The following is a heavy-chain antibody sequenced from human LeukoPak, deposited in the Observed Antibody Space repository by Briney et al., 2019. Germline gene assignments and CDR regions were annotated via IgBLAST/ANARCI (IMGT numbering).Heavy chain of an antibody. Sequence: GESLKISCKGSGYSFTSYWIGWVRQMPGKGLEWMGIIYPGDSDTRYSPSFQGQVTISADKSISTAYLQWSSLKASDTAMYYCARHSRGITITFGGVIWGQGTLVTVSS. CDR2: IYPGDSDT. CDR1: GYSFTSYW. J-gene: IGHJ4*02. V-gene: IGHV5-51*01. CDR3: ARHSRGITITFGGVI. D-gene: IGHD3-16*01.